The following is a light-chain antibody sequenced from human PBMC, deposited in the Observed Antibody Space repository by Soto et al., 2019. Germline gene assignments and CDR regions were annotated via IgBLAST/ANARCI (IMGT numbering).Light chain of an antibody. CDR3: RHYGSSQGWT. Sequence: EIVLTQSPGTLSLSPGERATLSCRASQSVSRSYLAWYQQKPGQAPRLLIYGASSRATCIPDRFSGSGSGTDCTLTISRLEPEDFAVYYCRHYGSSQGWTFGQGTKLEIK. J-gene: IGKJ2*02. CDR1: QSVSRSY. CDR2: GAS. V-gene: IGKV3-20*01.